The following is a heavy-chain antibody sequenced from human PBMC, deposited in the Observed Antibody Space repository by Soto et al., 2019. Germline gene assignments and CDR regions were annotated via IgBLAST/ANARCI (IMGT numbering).Heavy chain of an antibody. D-gene: IGHD1-20*01. CDR3: ARQLTGTTIPFDY. CDR1: GYTFSNYA. V-gene: IGHV1-3*01. J-gene: IGHJ4*02. Sequence: QVQLVQAGAEVKKPGASVKVSCKASGYTFSNYAIHWVRQAPGQRLECMGWINAANGKTQYSQKFQGRVTITRDTSASTAYMDLSSLRSEDTAVYYCARQLTGTTIPFDYWGQGPLVTVSS. CDR2: INAANGKT.